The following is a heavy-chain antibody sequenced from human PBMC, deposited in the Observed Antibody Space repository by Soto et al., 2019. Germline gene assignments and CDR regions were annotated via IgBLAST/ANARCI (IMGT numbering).Heavy chain of an antibody. J-gene: IGHJ4*02. V-gene: IGHV4-31*03. CDR1: GGSIGSAGYY. Sequence: SESLSLTCTVSGGSIGSAGYYWSWIRQHPGKGLEWIGYIYYSGSTYYNPSLESRVTISVDTSKNQFSLKLSSVTAADTAVYYCARSGLGLPAARPFRYWGQGTLVTVSS. CDR3: ARSGLGLPAARPFRY. CDR2: IYYSGST. D-gene: IGHD2-2*01.